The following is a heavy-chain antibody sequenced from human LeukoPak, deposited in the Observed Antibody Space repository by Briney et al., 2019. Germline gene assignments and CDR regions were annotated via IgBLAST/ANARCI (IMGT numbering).Heavy chain of an antibody. CDR2: IYHSGST. CDR1: RYSISSGYY. D-gene: IGHD2-2*01. V-gene: IGHV4-38-2*02. J-gene: IGHJ5*02. CDR3: ARDRIYCTSTSCFFKWFDP. Sequence: SETLSLTCTVSRYSISSGYYWGWIRQPPGKGLEWIGSIYHSGSTYYNPSLKSRVTISINTSRNQFSQKLSSVTAADTAIYYCARDRIYCTSTSCFFKWFDPWGQGTLVTVSS.